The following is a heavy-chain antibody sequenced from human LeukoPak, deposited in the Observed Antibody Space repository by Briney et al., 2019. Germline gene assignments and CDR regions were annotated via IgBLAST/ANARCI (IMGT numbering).Heavy chain of an antibody. Sequence: GGSLRLSCAASGFTFSSYGMHWVRQAPGKGLEWVAFIRYDGSKKYYADYVKGRFTISRDKSKNTLYLQMNSLRPEDTAVYYCARDVSAVGGLERPATLGYWGQGTLVTVSS. J-gene: IGHJ4*02. D-gene: IGHD1-1*01. CDR2: IRYDGSKK. CDR3: ARDVSAVGGLERPATLGY. CDR1: GFTFSSYG. V-gene: IGHV3-30*02.